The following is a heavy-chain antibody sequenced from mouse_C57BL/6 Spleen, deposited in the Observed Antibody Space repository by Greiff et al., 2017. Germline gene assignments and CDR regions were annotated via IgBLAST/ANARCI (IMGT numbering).Heavy chain of an antibody. CDR3: ARWDYGSSYDWYFDV. CDR2: IYPGEGDT. D-gene: IGHD1-1*01. CDR1: GYAFSSSW. V-gene: IGHV1-80*01. Sequence: VQLQESGAELVKPGASVKISCKASGYAFSSSWMNWVKQRPGKGLEWIGQIYPGEGDTNYNGKFKGKATLTADKSSSTAYMQLSSLPSEDSAVYFCARWDYGSSYDWYFDVWGTGTTVTVSS. J-gene: IGHJ1*03.